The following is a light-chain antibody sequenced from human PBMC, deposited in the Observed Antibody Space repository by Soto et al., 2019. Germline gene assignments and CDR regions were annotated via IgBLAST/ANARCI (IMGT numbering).Light chain of an antibody. V-gene: IGLV1-44*01. CDR2: DNS. Sequence: QPVLTQPPSASGTPGQRITISCSGSSSNIERNTVNWYQQLPGTAPKLLIYDNSQRPSGVPDRFSGSKSGTSASLAISGLQSADEADYYCAAWDASLNGPVFGGGTKVTVL. CDR3: AAWDASLNGPV. CDR1: SSNIERNT. J-gene: IGLJ2*01.